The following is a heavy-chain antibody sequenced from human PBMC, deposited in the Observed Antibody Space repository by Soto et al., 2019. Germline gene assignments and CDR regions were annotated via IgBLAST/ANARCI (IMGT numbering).Heavy chain of an antibody. V-gene: IGHV4-59*08. J-gene: IGHJ4*02. Sequence: SETLSLTCTVSGDSISSYYWSWLRQPPGKGLEWIAYLYYSGSTNYNPSLKSRVTISVDTSKNQFSLKLSSVTAADTAVYYCARHRCSGGSCYSVDFWGQGTLVTVSS. CDR2: LYYSGST. CDR1: GDSISSYY. CDR3: ARHRCSGGSCYSVDF. D-gene: IGHD2-15*01.